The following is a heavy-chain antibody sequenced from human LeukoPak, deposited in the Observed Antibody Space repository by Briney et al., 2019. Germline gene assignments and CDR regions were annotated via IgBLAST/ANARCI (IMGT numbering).Heavy chain of an antibody. Sequence: SETLSLTCTVSGDSMNSHYWSWIRQPPGKGLEWIGYISYIGSTNYNPSLKSRVTISVDTSKNQFSLRLSSVTAADTAVYYCARDPTTVTKGLDIWGQGTMATVSS. V-gene: IGHV4-59*11. J-gene: IGHJ3*02. D-gene: IGHD4-17*01. CDR2: ISYIGST. CDR1: GDSMNSHY. CDR3: ARDPTTVTKGLDI.